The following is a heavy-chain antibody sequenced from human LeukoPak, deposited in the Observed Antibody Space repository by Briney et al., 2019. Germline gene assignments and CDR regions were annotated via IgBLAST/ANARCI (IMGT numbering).Heavy chain of an antibody. CDR1: GASISGYY. CDR2: IYTSGST. Sequence: MPSETLSLTCTVSGASISGYYWSWSRQPAGKGLEWIGRIYTSGSTNYNPSLKSRVTMSVDTSKNQFSLKLTSVTAADTAVYYCERGPYISGYDSFYYWGQGRLVTVSS. CDR3: ERGPYISGYDSFYY. D-gene: IGHD6-19*01. J-gene: IGHJ4*02. V-gene: IGHV4-4*07.